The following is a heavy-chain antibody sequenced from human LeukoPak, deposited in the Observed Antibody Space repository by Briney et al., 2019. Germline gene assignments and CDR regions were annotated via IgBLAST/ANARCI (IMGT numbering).Heavy chain of an antibody. CDR2: IYYSGSS. CDR3: ARRRGRTFYFDC. J-gene: IGHJ4*02. Sequence: SETLSRTCTVAGGSTSSYYWSWIRQPAGKGLEWIGYIYYSGSSNYNPSLKSRVTISVDTSKNQFSLGLSSVTAADTAVYYCARRRGRTFYFDCWGQGTLATVSA. CDR1: GGSTSSYY. V-gene: IGHV4-59*08. D-gene: IGHD3-16*01.